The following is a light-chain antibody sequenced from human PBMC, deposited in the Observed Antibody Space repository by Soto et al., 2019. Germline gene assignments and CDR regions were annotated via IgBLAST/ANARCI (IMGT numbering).Light chain of an antibody. V-gene: IGKV1-17*03. CDR1: QDISSN. CDR2: AIS. CDR3: LQHNTYPLT. J-gene: IGKJ3*01. Sequence: DIQMTQSPSALSASVGDRVTITCRASQDISSNLVWFQQTPGKVPKRLIYAISSLQSGVPSRFSGSGYGTEFTLTISSLQPEDFATYYCLQHNTYPLTFGPGTKVDIK.